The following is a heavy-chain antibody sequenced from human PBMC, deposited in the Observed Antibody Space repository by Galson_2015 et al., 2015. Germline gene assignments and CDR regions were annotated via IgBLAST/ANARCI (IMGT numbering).Heavy chain of an antibody. CDR1: GFTFSSYS. J-gene: IGHJ4*02. CDR3: AREPYCSGGSCYGFDC. Sequence: SLRLSCAASGFTFSSYSMNWVRQAPGKGLEWVSYISSSSSTIYYADSVKGRFTISRDNAKNSLYLQVNSLRDEDTAVYYCAREPYCSGGSCYGFDCWDQGTLVTVSS. D-gene: IGHD2-15*01. V-gene: IGHV3-48*02. CDR2: ISSSSSTI.